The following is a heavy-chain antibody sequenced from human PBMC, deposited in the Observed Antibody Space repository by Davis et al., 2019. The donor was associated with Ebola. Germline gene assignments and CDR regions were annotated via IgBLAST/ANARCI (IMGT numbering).Heavy chain of an antibody. CDR2: IYTSGST. V-gene: IGHV4-4*07. D-gene: IGHD3-22*01. Sequence: PSETLSLTCTVSGGSISSYYWSWIRQPAGKGLEWIGRIYTSGSTNYNPSLKSRVTMSVDTSKNQFSLKLSSVTAADTAVYYCASSYYYDSSGAPGMDVWGQGTTVTVSS. J-gene: IGHJ6*02. CDR1: GGSISSYY. CDR3: ASSYYYDSSGAPGMDV.